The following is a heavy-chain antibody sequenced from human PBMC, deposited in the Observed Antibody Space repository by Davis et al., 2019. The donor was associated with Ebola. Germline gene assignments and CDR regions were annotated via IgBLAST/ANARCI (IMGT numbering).Heavy chain of an antibody. J-gene: IGHJ4*02. CDR1: GYTFTGYY. Sequence: AASVKVSCKASGYTFTGYYMHWVRQAPGQGLEWMGWINPNSGGTNYAQKLQGRVTMTTDTSTSTAYMELRSLRSDDTAVYYCARDYYGSGSYYPPGYWGQGTLVTVSS. D-gene: IGHD3-10*01. V-gene: IGHV1-2*02. CDR3: ARDYYGSGSYYPPGY. CDR2: INPNSGGT.